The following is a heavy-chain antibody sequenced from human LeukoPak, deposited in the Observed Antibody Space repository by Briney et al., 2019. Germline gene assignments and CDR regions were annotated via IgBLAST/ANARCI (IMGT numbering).Heavy chain of an antibody. CDR2: IGSSGATI. CDR1: GFPLSNYY. CDR3: XXXXXXXXSAASLGY. V-gene: IGHV3-11*01. D-gene: IGHD3-16*01. Sequence: GGSLRLSCAASGFPLSNYYMSWIRQAPGKGLEWISYIGSSGATIYYADSVKGRFTISSDNAKNSVYLQMNGLRAEDTAVYYXXXXXXXXXSAASLGYWGRGTLVSVSS. J-gene: IGHJ4*02.